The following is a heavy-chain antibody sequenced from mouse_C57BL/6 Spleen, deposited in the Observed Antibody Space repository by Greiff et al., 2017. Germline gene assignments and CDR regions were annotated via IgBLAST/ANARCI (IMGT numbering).Heavy chain of an antibody. D-gene: IGHD1-1*01. CDR1: GFTFSDYG. V-gene: IGHV5-17*01. J-gene: IGHJ4*01. Sequence: EVQVVESGGGLVKPGGSLKLSCAASGFTFSDYGMHWVRQAPEQGLEWVAYISSGSSTIYYADTVKGRFTISRDNAKNTLFLQMTSLRSEDTAMYYCARPITTVVNYYAMDYWGQGTSVTVSS. CDR2: ISSGSSTI. CDR3: ARPITTVVNYYAMDY.